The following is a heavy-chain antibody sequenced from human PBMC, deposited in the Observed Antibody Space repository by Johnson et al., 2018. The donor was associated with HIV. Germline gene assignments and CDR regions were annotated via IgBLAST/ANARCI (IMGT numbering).Heavy chain of an antibody. D-gene: IGHD2-2*01. CDR1: GFTFSIYW. V-gene: IGHV3-7*01. CDR3: AREGPAAYIWAFDI. J-gene: IGHJ3*02. CDR2: IKQDGSER. Sequence: VQLVESGGGLVQPGGSLRLSCAASGFTFSIYWMSWVRQAPGKGLEWVANIKQDGSERYYVDSVKGRFTISRDYAKNSLYLQMNSLRAEDTAVYYCAREGPAAYIWAFDIWGQGTMVTVSS.